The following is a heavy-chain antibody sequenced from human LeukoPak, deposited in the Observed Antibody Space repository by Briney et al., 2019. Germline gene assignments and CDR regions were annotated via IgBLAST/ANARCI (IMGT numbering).Heavy chain of an antibody. CDR2: IRYDGSNK. CDR3: ASSGSYAY. D-gene: IGHD1-26*01. V-gene: IGHV3-30*02. Sequence: PGGSLRLSCAASGFTFSSHGMHWVRQAPGKGLEWVAFIRYDGSNKYYADSVKGRFTISRDNSKNTVYLQMNSPRAEDTAVYYCASSGSYAYWGQGTLVTVSS. CDR1: GFTFSSHG. J-gene: IGHJ4*02.